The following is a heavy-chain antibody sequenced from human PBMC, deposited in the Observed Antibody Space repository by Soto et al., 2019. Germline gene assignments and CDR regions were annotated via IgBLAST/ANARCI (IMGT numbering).Heavy chain of an antibody. CDR1: GGTFSIYA. V-gene: IGHV1-69*13. Sequence: SVKVSCKASGGTFSIYAISWVRQAPGQGLEWMGGIIPIFGTANYAQKFQGRVTITADESTSTAYMELSSLRSEDTAVYYCARGKTDIVATIALGYWGQGTLVTVSS. D-gene: IGHD5-12*01. CDR3: ARGKTDIVATIALGY. J-gene: IGHJ4*02. CDR2: IIPIFGTA.